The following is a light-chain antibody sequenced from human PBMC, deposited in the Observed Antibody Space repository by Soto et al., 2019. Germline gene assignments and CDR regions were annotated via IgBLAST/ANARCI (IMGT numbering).Light chain of an antibody. Sequence: DIQMTQSPSSLSASAGDRVTITCRARQSIMKYLNWYQQKPGKVPKLLVYRASTLQTGVPSRFSGSGSETDFTLTITSLQPEDSATYYCQQYGSSGTFGQGTKVEIK. CDR1: QSIMKY. CDR3: QQYGSSGT. V-gene: IGKV1-39*01. CDR2: RAS. J-gene: IGKJ1*01.